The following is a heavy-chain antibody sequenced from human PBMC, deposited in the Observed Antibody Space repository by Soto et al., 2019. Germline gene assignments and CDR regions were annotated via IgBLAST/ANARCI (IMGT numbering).Heavy chain of an antibody. J-gene: IGHJ4*02. CDR2: ISAHNGNT. Sequence: QVHLVQSGAEVKKPGASVKVSCKGSGYTFTSYGITWGRQAPGQVLEGMGWISAHNGNTDYAQRLQGRVTVTRDTSTSTAYMELSSLRSDDTAVYYCARGRYGDYWGQGALVTVSS. CDR3: ARGRYGDY. CDR1: GYTFTSYG. D-gene: IGHD1-1*01. V-gene: IGHV1-18*01.